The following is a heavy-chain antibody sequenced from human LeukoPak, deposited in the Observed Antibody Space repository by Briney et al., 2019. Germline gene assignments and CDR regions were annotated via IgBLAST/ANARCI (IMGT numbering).Heavy chain of an antibody. CDR1: GLTFSSYW. CDR2: INSDGGGT. Sequence: GGSLRHSCAASGLTFSSYWMHGVRQAPGRGLVWVSRINSDGGGTTYADSVKGRFTNSRDNAKNNLNLQMNSLRAEDTGVYYCASGYDFTYWGQGTLVTVSS. V-gene: IGHV3-74*01. CDR3: ASGYDFTY. J-gene: IGHJ4*02. D-gene: IGHD5-12*01.